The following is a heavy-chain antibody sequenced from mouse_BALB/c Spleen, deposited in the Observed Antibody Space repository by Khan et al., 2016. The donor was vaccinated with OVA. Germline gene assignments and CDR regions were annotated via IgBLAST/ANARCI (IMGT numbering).Heavy chain of an antibody. D-gene: IGHD2-3*01. CDR3: ARDGSRLNYAMDY. J-gene: IGHJ4*01. Sequence: EVQLQESGPGLVKPSQSLSLTCTVTGYSITSDYAWNWIRQFPGNKLEWMGYISYSGSTNYNPALKSRISITRDTSKNQFFLQLNSVTTEDTATXYCARDGSRLNYAMDYWGQGTSGTVSS. CDR1: GYSITSDYA. CDR2: ISYSGST. V-gene: IGHV3-2*02.